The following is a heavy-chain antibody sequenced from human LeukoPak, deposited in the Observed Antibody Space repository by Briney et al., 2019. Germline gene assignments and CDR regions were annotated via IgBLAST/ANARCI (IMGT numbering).Heavy chain of an antibody. V-gene: IGHV4-31*03. J-gene: IGHJ3*02. Sequence: SETLSLTCTVSGGSISSGGYYWSWIRQHPGKGLEWIGYIYYSGSTYYNPSLKSRVTISVDTSKNQFSLKLSSVTAADTAVYYCASSTYYYDSSGYNSEGPGAFDIWGQGTMVTVSS. CDR2: IYYSGST. D-gene: IGHD3-22*01. CDR3: ASSTYYYDSSGYNSEGPGAFDI. CDR1: GGSISSGGYY.